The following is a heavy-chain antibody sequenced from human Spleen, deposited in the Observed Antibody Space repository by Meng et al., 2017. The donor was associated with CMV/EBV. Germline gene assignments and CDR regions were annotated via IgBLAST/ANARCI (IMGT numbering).Heavy chain of an antibody. Sequence: GGSLRLSCTASGFTFTDYFMIWLRQAPGEGLQWISQISPSGDSLKYADSVRGRFTISRDNAKNTLYLQMNSLRADDTAVYYCARAKPYCSSTSCYTSYYYGMDVWGQGTTVTVSS. D-gene: IGHD2-2*02. CDR3: ARAKPYCSSTSCYTSYYYGMDV. CDR2: ISPSGDSL. CDR1: GFTFTDYF. V-gene: IGHV3-11*04. J-gene: IGHJ6*02.